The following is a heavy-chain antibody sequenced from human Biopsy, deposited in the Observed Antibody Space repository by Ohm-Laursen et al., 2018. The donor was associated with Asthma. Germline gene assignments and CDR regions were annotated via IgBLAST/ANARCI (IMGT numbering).Heavy chain of an antibody. Sequence: SLRLSCAASGFTFSSYGMHWVRQAPGKGLEWVALISNDGSSKYYADSVKGRVTISRYISKNTLYLQMNSLRAEDTAVYYFSRSDCGSGGYCYIPFYFWGQGTLVTVSS. J-gene: IGHJ4*02. CDR3: SRSDCGSGGYCYIPFYF. V-gene: IGHV3-30*03. D-gene: IGHD2-21*02. CDR1: GFTFSSYG. CDR2: ISNDGSSK.